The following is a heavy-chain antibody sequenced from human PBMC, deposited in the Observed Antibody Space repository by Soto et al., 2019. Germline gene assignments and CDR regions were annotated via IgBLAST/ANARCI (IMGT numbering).Heavy chain of an antibody. J-gene: IGHJ1*01. V-gene: IGHV1-18*04. CDR2: ISPLKGRT. CDR1: GYTFTSYG. D-gene: IGHD4-17*01. Sequence: VQLVQSGPDLKRPGASMKVSCKASGYTFTSYGISWVRQAPGQGLEWMAWISPLKGRTQYSQKAQGRVTLSTDTSSNTANMEMTTLRVDDTAVYYCAMDYGDRPEYFKHWGQGTLVTVS. CDR3: AMDYGDRPEYFKH.